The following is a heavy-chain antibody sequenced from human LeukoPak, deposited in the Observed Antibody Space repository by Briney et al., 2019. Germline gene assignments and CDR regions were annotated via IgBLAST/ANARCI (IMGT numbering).Heavy chain of an antibody. V-gene: IGHV3-23*01. CDR2: ISASGAIT. CDR3: ARSPSDVASKPNYSEY. J-gene: IGHJ4*02. D-gene: IGHD1-14*01. Sequence: XXRQPPGXXXXWVSVISASGAITNYADSVEGRFIISRDNSKNTLYLQMSSLRAEDTARYYCARSPSDVASKPNYSEYWGQGALVTVSS.